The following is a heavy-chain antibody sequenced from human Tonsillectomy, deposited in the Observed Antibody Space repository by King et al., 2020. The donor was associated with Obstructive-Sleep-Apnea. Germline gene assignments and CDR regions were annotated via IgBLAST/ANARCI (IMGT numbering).Heavy chain of an antibody. D-gene: IGHD1-7*01. CDR1: GFTFSSYA. Sequence: VQLVESGGGVVQPGRSLRLSCAASGFTFSSYAMHWVRQAPGKGLEWVAVISYDGSNKYYAASVTGRFTISRENSKNTLYLQMNSLRAEDTAVYYCARAVTGTTEYFDYWGQGTLVTVSS. CDR2: ISYDGSNK. V-gene: IGHV3-30*04. J-gene: IGHJ4*02. CDR3: ARAVTGTTEYFDY.